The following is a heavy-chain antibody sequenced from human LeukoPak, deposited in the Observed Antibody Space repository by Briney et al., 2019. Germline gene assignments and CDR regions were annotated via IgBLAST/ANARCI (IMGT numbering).Heavy chain of an antibody. CDR1: GFTFSSYA. CDR3: AKCPVRTYCSGGSCQTFYLDY. V-gene: IGHV3-23*01. J-gene: IGHJ4*02. CDR2: ISGSGGST. Sequence: GGSLRLSCAASGFTFSSYAMSWVRQAPGKGLEWVSAISGSGGSTYYADSVKGRFTISRDNSKNTLYLQMNSLRAEDTAVYYCAKCPVRTYCSGGSCQTFYLDYWGQGTLVTVSS. D-gene: IGHD2-15*01.